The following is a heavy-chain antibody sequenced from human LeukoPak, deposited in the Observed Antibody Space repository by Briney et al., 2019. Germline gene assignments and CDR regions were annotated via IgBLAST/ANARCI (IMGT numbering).Heavy chain of an antibody. Sequence: SETLSLTCAVYGGSFSGYYWSWIRQPPGKGLEWIGEINHSGSTNYNPSLKSRVTISVDTSKNQFSLKLSSVTAADMAVYYCARGPYSRIAEAGNWFDPWGQGTLVTVSS. D-gene: IGHD6-19*01. CDR1: GGSFSGYY. J-gene: IGHJ5*02. CDR3: ARGPYSRIAEAGNWFDP. V-gene: IGHV4-34*01. CDR2: INHSGST.